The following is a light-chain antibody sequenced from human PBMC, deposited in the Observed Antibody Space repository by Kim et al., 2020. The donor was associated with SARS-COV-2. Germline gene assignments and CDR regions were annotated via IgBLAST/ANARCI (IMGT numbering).Light chain of an antibody. J-gene: IGKJ5*01. CDR2: AAS. Sequence: ASVGDRVTITCRASQGSSTHLAWFQQKPGQVPKLLIYAASTLQSGVPPRFSGSGSGTDFTLTVSSLQPEDFATYYCQQLWKYPSTFGQGTRLEIK. CDR1: QGSSTH. CDR3: QQLWKYPST. V-gene: IGKV1-9*01.